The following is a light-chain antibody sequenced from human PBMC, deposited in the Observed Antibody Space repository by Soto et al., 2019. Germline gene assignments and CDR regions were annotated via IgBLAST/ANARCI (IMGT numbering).Light chain of an antibody. CDR2: EGS. CDR1: SSDVGSYNL. V-gene: IGLV2-23*01. J-gene: IGLJ7*01. Sequence: QSALTQPASVSGSPGQSITTSCTGTSSDVGSYNLVSWYQQHPGKAPKLMIYEGSKRPSGVSNRFSGSKSGNTASLTISGLQAEDEADYYCCSYAGSSTFVFGTGTQLTVL. CDR3: CSYAGSSTFV.